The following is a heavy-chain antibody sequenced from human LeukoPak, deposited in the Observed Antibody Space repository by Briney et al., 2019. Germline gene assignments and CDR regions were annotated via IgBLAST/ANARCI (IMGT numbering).Heavy chain of an antibody. J-gene: IGHJ4*02. CDR2: INPSGGST. CDR3: ARDFGVMGEMATITPSSYFDY. Sequence: ASVKVSCKASGYTFTSYYMHWVRQAPGQGLEWMGIINPSGGSTSYAQKFQGRVTMTRDMSTSTVYMELSSLRSEDTAVYYCARDFGVMGEMATITPSSYFDYWGQGTLVTVSS. V-gene: IGHV1-46*01. CDR1: GYTFTSYY. D-gene: IGHD5-24*01.